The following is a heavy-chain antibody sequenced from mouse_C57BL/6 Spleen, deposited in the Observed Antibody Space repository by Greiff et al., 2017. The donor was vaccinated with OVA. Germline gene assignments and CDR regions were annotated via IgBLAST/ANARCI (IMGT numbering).Heavy chain of an antibody. Sequence: QVQLQQSGAELVRPGASVKLSCKASGYTFTDYYINWVKQRPGQGLEWIARIYPGSGNTYYNEKFKGKATLTAEKSSSTAYMQLSSLTSEDSAVYFCARWGGTSAMDYWGQGTSVTVSS. CDR2: IYPGSGNT. J-gene: IGHJ4*01. CDR1: GYTFTDYY. V-gene: IGHV1-76*01. D-gene: IGHD4-1*01. CDR3: ARWGGTSAMDY.